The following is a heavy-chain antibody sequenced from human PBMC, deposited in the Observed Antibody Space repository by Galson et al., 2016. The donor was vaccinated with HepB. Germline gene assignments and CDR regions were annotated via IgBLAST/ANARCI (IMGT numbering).Heavy chain of an antibody. D-gene: IGHD2-15*01. CDR1: VYSFTNYW. CDR3: ALLGYCSGASCYYTGTGVGYLDL. J-gene: IGHJ2*01. Sequence: QSGAEVKKSGESLKISCKGSVYSFTNYWIAWVRQMPGKGLEWMGSIHPDESDNRYSPSFEGQVTMSADRSISTAYLQWSSLRALDTAIYYCALLGYCSGASCYYTGTGVGYLDLWGRGTLVTVSS. CDR2: IHPDESDN. V-gene: IGHV5-51*01.